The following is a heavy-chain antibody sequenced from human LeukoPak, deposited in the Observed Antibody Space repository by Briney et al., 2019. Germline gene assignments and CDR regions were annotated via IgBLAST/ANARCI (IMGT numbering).Heavy chain of an antibody. CDR3: AAEWELSFDY. Sequence: GGSLRLSCAASGFTFSSYAMHWVRQAPGKGLEWVAVISYDGSNKYYADSVKGRFTISRDNSKNTLYLQMNSLRAEDTAVYYCAAEWELSFDYWGQGTLVTVSS. D-gene: IGHD1-26*01. J-gene: IGHJ4*02. CDR1: GFTFSSYA. CDR2: ISYDGSNK. V-gene: IGHV3-30*04.